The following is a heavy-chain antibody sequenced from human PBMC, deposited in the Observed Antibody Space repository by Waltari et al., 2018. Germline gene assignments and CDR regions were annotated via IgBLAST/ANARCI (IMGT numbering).Heavy chain of an antibody. Sequence: HVQLVQSGAEVRKPGASVKVPCKASGYGANVDYMHGLRQSTGQGLEWKGRSNPSNGKAESAQSFEDRVTMTWDTSSFTGDMEVTRLTSVDTAAYLCARGSTIYGLSSLLPDYWGQGSLVIVSS. D-gene: IGHD2-2*01. CDR3: ARGSTIYGLSSLLPDY. V-gene: IGHV1-2*02. CDR1: GYGANVDY. CDR2: SNPSNGKA. J-gene: IGHJ4*02.